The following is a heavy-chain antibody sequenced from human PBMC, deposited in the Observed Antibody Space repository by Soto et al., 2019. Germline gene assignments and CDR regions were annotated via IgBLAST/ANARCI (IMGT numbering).Heavy chain of an antibody. V-gene: IGHV2-5*02. Sequence: SGPTLFNPTQTVALTCTFSGFSLTTNGVGVGWIRQPPGKALEWLALVYWDGDMRYSPSLKSRLTIIKDTSKNQVVLIVTNMDPVDTATYYCAHSIRRDNCGGGDCYYFDSWGQGTPVTVSS. CDR2: VYWDGDM. CDR3: AHSIRRDNCGGGDCYYFDS. J-gene: IGHJ4*02. D-gene: IGHD2-21*02. CDR1: GFSLTTNGVG.